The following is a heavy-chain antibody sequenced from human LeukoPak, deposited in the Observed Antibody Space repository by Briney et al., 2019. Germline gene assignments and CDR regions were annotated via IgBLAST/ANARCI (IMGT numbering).Heavy chain of an antibody. V-gene: IGHV3-7*01. CDR1: GFTFSSLE. D-gene: IGHD1-14*01. CDR2: IKQDGNEK. J-gene: IGHJ4*02. Sequence: PGGSLRLSCAASGFTFSSLEMTWVRQAPGKGLEWVANIKQDGNEKYYVDSVKGRFTISRDNAKNSLYLQMNSLRAEDTAVYYCARDPLTQNDHWGQGTLVSVSS. CDR3: ARDPLTQNDH.